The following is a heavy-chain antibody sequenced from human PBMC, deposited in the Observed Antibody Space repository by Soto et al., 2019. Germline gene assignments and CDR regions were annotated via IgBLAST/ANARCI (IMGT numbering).Heavy chain of an antibody. CDR1: GITFSSYW. D-gene: IGHD1-26*01. CDR2: INSDGSST. V-gene: IGHV3-74*01. CDR3: ARAPSGPNGY. Sequence: EVQLVESGGGLVQPGGSLRLSCVASGITFSSYWMHWVRQAPGKGLVWVSRINSDGSSTTYADSVKGRFTISRDNAKNTLYLQMNSQRAEDTAVSYCARAPSGPNGYWGQGTLVTVSS. J-gene: IGHJ4*02.